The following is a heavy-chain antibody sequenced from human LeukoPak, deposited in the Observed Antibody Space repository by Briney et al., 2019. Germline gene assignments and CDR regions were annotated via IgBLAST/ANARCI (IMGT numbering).Heavy chain of an antibody. CDR1: GYSFTSYW. D-gene: IGHD1-14*01. CDR2: IYPGDSDT. V-gene: IGHV5-51*01. CDR3: ARLARRHSNYYYYMDV. Sequence: HGESLKISCKGSGYSFTSYWIGWVRQMPGKGLEWMGIIYPGDSDTRYSPSFQGQVTISADKSISTAYLQWSSLKASDTAMYYCARLARRHSNYYYYMDVWGKGTTVTVSS. J-gene: IGHJ6*03.